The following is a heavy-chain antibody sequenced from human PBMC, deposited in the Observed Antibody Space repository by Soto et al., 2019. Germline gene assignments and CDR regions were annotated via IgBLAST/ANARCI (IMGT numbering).Heavy chain of an antibody. J-gene: IGHJ3*02. CDR2: ISGSGGTT. V-gene: IGHV3-23*01. D-gene: IGHD6-19*01. Sequence: GSLRLSCAASGFIFSSYAMTWVRQAPGKGLEWVSGISGSGGTTYYVDSVKGRFTISRDNSKNTLYLQMNSLRAEDSAIYFCARRFAYSSGLDGFDIWGQGTMVTVSS. CDR3: ARRFAYSSGLDGFDI. CDR1: GFIFSSYA.